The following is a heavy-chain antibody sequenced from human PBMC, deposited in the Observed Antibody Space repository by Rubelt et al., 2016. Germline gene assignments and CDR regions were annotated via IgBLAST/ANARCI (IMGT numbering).Heavy chain of an antibody. CDR2: KYYSGRT. J-gene: IGHJ4*02. D-gene: IGHD3-22*01. Sequence: QLQLQESGPGLVKPSETLSLTCTVSGASISSSPYYWAWIRQPPGKGLEWIGSKYYSGRTFSNASLKSRVTISVDTSKNQLSLKLGSVTAADTAVYFCGRGFSGFYFWVDSWGRGALVTVSS. V-gene: IGHV4-39*01. CDR3: GRGFSGFYFWVDS. CDR1: GASISSSPYY.